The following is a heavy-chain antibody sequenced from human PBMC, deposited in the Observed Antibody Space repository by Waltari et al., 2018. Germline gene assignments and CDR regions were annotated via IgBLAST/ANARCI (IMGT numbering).Heavy chain of an antibody. CDR3: HLTGRNIVLAGGSPSFYSYMDV. CDR2: LDREEGET. Sequence: QIQVEQSGSEVKRPGASVRVSCTVPGYTLAGLSIDWVRQLPGKGLEWMVLLDREEGETTYAQHFQCRITVTEDTSTNTAYMGLRTLVSDDTAVYFCHLTGRNIVLAGGSPSFYSYMDVWGRGTTVTVS. V-gene: IGHV1-24*01. J-gene: IGHJ6*03. CDR1: GYTLAGLS. D-gene: IGHD2-15*01.